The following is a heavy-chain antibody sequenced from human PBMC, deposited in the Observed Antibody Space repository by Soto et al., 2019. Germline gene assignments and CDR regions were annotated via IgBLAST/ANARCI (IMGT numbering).Heavy chain of an antibody. Sequence: GASVKVSCKASGGTFSSYAISWVRQAPGRGLEWMGGIIPIFGTANYAQKFQGRVTITADESTSTAYMELSSLRSEDTAVYYCARGSTHASITIFGVVMRWFDPWGQGTLVTVSS. V-gene: IGHV1-69*13. J-gene: IGHJ5*02. D-gene: IGHD3-3*01. CDR2: IIPIFGTA. CDR1: GGTFSSYA. CDR3: ARGSTHASITIFGVVMRWFDP.